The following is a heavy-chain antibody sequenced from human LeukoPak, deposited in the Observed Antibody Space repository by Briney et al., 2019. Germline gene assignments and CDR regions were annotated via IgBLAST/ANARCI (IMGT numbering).Heavy chain of an antibody. CDR1: GGTFSSYA. D-gene: IGHD2-21*02. Sequence: SVKVSCKASGGTFSSYAISWVRQAPGQGLEWMGGIIPTFGTANYAQKFQGRVTITTDESTSTAYMELSSLRSEDTAVYYCASAHIVVVTAINYFDYWGQGTLVTVSS. V-gene: IGHV1-69*05. CDR2: IIPTFGTA. J-gene: IGHJ4*02. CDR3: ASAHIVVVTAINYFDY.